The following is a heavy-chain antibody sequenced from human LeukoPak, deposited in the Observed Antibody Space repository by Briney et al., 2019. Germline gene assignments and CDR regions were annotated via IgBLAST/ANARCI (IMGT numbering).Heavy chain of an antibody. J-gene: IGHJ4*02. CDR1: GYRFTNYW. V-gene: IGHV5-51*01. CDR2: IYPGDSDT. Sequence: GESLKISCKCSGYRFTNYWIDWVRQGPGKGLEWIGIIYPGDSDTRYSPSFQGQVTISVDKSISTAYLQWSSLKASDTAVYYCARHYGSGSYYSPAFDYWGQGTLVTVSS. CDR3: ARHYGSGSYYSPAFDY. D-gene: IGHD3-10*01.